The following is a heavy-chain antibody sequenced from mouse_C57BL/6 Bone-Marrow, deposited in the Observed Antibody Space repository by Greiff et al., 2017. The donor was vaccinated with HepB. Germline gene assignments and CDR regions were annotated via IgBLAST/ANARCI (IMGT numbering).Heavy chain of an antibody. CDR2: IYPRSGNT. D-gene: IGHD1-1*01. J-gene: IGHJ3*01. CDR1: GYTFTSYG. CDR3: ARGGYYYGWFAY. Sequence: QVQLQQSGAELARPGASVKLSCKASGYTFTSYGISWVKQRTGQGLEWIGEIYPRSGNTYYNEKFKGKATLTADKSSSTAYMELRSLTSEDSAVYFCARGGYYYGWFAYWGQGTLVTVSA. V-gene: IGHV1-81*01.